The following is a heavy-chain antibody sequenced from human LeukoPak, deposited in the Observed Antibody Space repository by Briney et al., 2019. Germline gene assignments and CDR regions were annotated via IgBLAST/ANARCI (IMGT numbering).Heavy chain of an antibody. J-gene: IGHJ4*02. CDR2: IYSGGST. CDR3: AREVPSRWRASYFDY. V-gene: IGHV3-53*01. CDR1: GFTVSSNY. Sequence: PGGSLRLSCAASGFTVSSNYMSWVRQAPGKGLEWVSIIYSGGSTFYADSVRGRFTISKDNAKNSLYLQMNSLRAEDTAVYYCAREVPSRWRASYFDYWGQGTLVTVSS. D-gene: IGHD1-26*01.